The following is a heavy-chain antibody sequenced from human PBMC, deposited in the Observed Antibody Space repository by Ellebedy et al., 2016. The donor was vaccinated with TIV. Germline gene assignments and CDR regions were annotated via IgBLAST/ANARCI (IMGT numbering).Heavy chain of an antibody. CDR3: ARVRDYGGYDAFDI. Sequence: AASVKVSCNASGFTFTNYAFGWVRQAPGQGLEWMGWISAYNGNTNSAQKLQGRVTMTTDTFTSTAYMELRSLRSDDTAVYYCARVRDYGGYDAFDIWGQGTMVTVSS. D-gene: IGHD4-17*01. CDR1: GFTFTNYA. CDR2: ISAYNGNT. V-gene: IGHV1-18*04. J-gene: IGHJ3*02.